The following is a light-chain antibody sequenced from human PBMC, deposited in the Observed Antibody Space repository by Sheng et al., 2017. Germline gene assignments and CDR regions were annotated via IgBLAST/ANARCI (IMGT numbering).Light chain of an antibody. CDR3: QQYNDWPMYT. CDR1: QSVRTF. Sequence: EIVLTQSPATLSLSPGERATLSCRASQSVRTFLAWYQQKPGQAPRLLIFGASSRGTGIPARFSGSGSGTEFTLTISSLQSEDFAVYYCQQYNDWPMYTFGQGTKLETK. CDR2: GAS. J-gene: IGKJ2*01. V-gene: IGKV3-15*01.